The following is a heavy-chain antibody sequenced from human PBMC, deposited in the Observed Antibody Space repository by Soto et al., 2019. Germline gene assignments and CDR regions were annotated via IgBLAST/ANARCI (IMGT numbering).Heavy chain of an antibody. CDR3: ARDLLFDP. CDR1: DSISTYY. D-gene: IGHD3-10*01. CDR2: IYYMGRT. J-gene: IGHJ5*02. Sequence: SETLSLTCTVDSISTYYWNWIRQSPGKGLEWIGYIYYMGRTNYNPSLRSRVTMSIDTSRNQFSLKLRSVTAADTAVYYCARDLLFDPWGQGTLVTVSS. V-gene: IGHV4-59*01.